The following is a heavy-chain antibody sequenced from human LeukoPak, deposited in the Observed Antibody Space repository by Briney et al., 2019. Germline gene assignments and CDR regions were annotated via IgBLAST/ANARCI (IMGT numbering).Heavy chain of an antibody. CDR2: ISYDGSNK. CDR3: AKSRYYYGSGSSDY. CDR1: GFTFSSYG. Sequence: PGGSLRLSCAASGFTFSSYGMHWVRQAPGKGLEWVAVISYDGSNKYYADSVKGRFTISRDNSKNTLYLHMNSLRAEDTAVYYCAKSRYYYGSGSSDYWGQGTLVTVSS. J-gene: IGHJ4*02. D-gene: IGHD3-10*01. V-gene: IGHV3-30*18.